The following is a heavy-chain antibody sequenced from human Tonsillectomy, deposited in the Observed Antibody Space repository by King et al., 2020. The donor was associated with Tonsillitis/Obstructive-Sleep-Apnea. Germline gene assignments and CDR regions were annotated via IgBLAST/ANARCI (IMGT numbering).Heavy chain of an antibody. CDR2: ISVNGGRT. J-gene: IGHJ4*02. Sequence: VQLVESGGGLVQTGGSLRLSCSASGFTFSNYGMHWVRQAPGKGLEYVSAISVNGGRTYYADSVKGRFTISRDNSKNTLYLQMSSLRVEDTAVYYCVRDCVTSCFQGDFWGQGTLVSVSS. CDR1: GFTFSNYG. CDR3: VRDCVTSCFQGDF. V-gene: IGHV3-64D*06. D-gene: IGHD2-2*01.